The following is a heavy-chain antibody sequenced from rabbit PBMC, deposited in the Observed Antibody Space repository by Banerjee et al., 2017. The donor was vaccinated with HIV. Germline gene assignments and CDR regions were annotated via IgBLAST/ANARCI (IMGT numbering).Heavy chain of an antibody. CDR1: GFSFSNSDY. Sequence: QEQLEESGGDLVKPGASLTLTCTASGFSFSNSDYMCWVRQAPGKGLEWIACINAVTGKAVYATWAKGRFTFSKTSSTTVTLQMTSLTAADTATYFCARGSAAMTLVITGFYFGLWGPGTLVTVS. J-gene: IGHJ4*01. V-gene: IGHV1S45*01. CDR2: INAVTGKA. D-gene: IGHD2-1*01. CDR3: ARGSAAMTLVITGFYFGL.